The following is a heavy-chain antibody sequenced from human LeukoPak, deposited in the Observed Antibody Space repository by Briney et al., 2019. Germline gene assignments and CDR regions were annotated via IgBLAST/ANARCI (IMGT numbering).Heavy chain of an antibody. D-gene: IGHD3-9*01. CDR1: GGSISSSSYY. V-gene: IGHV4-39*07. CDR2: INHSGST. J-gene: IGHJ4*02. CDR3: ALRYFDWLLRRLSDY. Sequence: SETLSLTCTVSGGSISSSSYYWSWIRQPPGKGLEWIGEINHSGSTNYNPSLKSRVTISVDTSKNQFSLKLSSVTAADTAVYYCALRYFDWLLRRLSDYWGQGTLVTVSS.